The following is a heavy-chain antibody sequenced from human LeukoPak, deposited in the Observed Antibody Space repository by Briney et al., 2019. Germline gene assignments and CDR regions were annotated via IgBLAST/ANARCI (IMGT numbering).Heavy chain of an antibody. J-gene: IGHJ6*02. D-gene: IGHD2-2*01. Sequence: PGGSLRLSCAASGFTFSDYYMSWIRQAPGKGLEWVSYISSSGSTIYYADSVKGRFTISRDNAKNSLYLQMNSLRAEDTAVYCCARDHGGYCSSTSCRHHGMDVWGQGTTVTVSS. CDR1: GFTFSDYY. CDR3: ARDHGGYCSSTSCRHHGMDV. V-gene: IGHV3-11*01. CDR2: ISSSGSTI.